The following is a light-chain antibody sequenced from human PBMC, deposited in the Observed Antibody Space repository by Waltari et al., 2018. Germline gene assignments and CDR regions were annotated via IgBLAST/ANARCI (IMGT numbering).Light chain of an antibody. J-gene: IGLJ1*01. Sequence: SYELTQPPSVSVSPGQTARITCSGDALPNQYAYWYQQKPDQAPGLLIYKDSESPPGIPERVSGSSSGTTVTLTISGVQADDEADYYCQSADSSGTQGVFGTGTKVTVL. CDR2: KDS. V-gene: IGLV3-25*03. CDR1: ALPNQY. CDR3: QSADSSGTQGV.